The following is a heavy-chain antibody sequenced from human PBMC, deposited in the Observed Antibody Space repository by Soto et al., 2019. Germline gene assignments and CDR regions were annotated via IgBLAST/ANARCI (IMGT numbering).Heavy chain of an antibody. CDR3: ARVRYVDTAMVNQNYYYGMDV. V-gene: IGHV3-48*02. D-gene: IGHD5-18*01. CDR2: ISSSSSTI. CDR1: GFTFSSYS. J-gene: IGHJ6*02. Sequence: GGSLRLSCAASGFTFSSYSMNWVRQAPGKGLEWVSYISSSSSTIYYADSVKGRFTISRDNAKNSLYLQMNSLRDEDTAVYYCARVRYVDTAMVNQNYYYGMDVWGQGTTVTVSS.